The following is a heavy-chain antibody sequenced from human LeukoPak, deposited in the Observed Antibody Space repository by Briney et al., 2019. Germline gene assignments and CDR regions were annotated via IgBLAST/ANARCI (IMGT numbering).Heavy chain of an antibody. CDR3: ARLPGRGSGSYDDY. Sequence: SETLSLTCAVYGGSFSGYYWSWIRQPPGKGLGWIGEINHSGSTNYNPSLKSRVTISVDTSKNQFSLKLSSVTAADTAVYYCARLPGRGSGSYDDYWGQGTLVTVSS. CDR1: GGSFSGYY. J-gene: IGHJ4*02. D-gene: IGHD3-10*01. CDR2: INHSGST. V-gene: IGHV4-34*01.